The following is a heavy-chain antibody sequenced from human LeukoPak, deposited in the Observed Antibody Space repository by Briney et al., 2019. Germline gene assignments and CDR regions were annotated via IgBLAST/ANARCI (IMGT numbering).Heavy chain of an antibody. D-gene: IGHD2-15*01. CDR3: AQQLGYCSGGTCYFTY. J-gene: IGHJ1*01. CDR1: GFTFISYA. CDR2: ISGSGGSI. Sequence: PGGSLRLSCAASGFTFISYAMTWVRQAPGKGLEWVSVISGSGGSIDYADSVKGRFIISRDNSKNTLYLQMNSLRAEDTAVYYCAQQLGYCSGGTCYFTYWGQGTLVTVSS. V-gene: IGHV3-23*01.